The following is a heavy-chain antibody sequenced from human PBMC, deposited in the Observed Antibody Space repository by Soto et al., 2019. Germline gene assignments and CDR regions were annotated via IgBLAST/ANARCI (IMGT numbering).Heavy chain of an antibody. J-gene: IGHJ6*02. CDR2: IIPIFGTA. CDR1: GGTFSSYA. Sequence: QVQLVQSGAEVKKPGSSVKVSCKASGGTFSSYAISWVRQAPGQGLEWMGGIIPIFGTANYAQKFQGRVTITADESTSTAYMGLSSLRSEDTAVYYCARGHVEMATRAYYYYGMDVWGQGTTVTVSS. D-gene: IGHD5-12*01. V-gene: IGHV1-69*12. CDR3: ARGHVEMATRAYYYYGMDV.